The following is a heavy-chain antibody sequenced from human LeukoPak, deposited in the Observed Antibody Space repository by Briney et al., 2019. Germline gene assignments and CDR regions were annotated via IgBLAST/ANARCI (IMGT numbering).Heavy chain of an antibody. J-gene: IGHJ4*02. Sequence: SETLSLTCTVSGGSVNSGTYYWSWIRQPPGKGLEWIGNIYYSGSAYYNPSLKSRVTMSVDTSKNQFSLKLSSVTAADTAVYYCARVQAMTDYWGQGTLVTVSS. CDR3: ARVQAMTDY. V-gene: IGHV4-39*07. D-gene: IGHD5-18*01. CDR1: GGSVNSGTYY. CDR2: IYYSGSA.